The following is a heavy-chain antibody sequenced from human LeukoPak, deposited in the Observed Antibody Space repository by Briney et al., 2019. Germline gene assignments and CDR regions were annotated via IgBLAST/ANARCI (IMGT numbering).Heavy chain of an antibody. Sequence: SETLSLTCTVSGASISRSDYFWGWIRQPPGKGLEWIGSIYYSGSTYYSPSLKGRVTISVDTSKNQFSLKLNSVSAADTAVYYCARQTLVRGVIGNPIEYWGQGTLVTVSS. V-gene: IGHV4-39*01. J-gene: IGHJ4*02. D-gene: IGHD3-10*01. CDR1: GASISRSDYF. CDR2: IYYSGST. CDR3: ARQTLVRGVIGNPIEY.